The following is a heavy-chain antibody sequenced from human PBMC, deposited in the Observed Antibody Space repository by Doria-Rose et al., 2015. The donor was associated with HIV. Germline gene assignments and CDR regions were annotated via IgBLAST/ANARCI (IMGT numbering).Heavy chain of an antibody. D-gene: IGHD3-16*01. Sequence: GKGLEWVSSISGSSYHTLYGDSVKGRFTISRDNAKNSLYLQMNSLKAEDTAVYYCTKGGTVASGIDDWGQGTLVTVSS. V-gene: IGHV3-21*01. J-gene: IGHJ4*02. CDR3: TKGGTVASGIDD. CDR2: ISGSSYHT.